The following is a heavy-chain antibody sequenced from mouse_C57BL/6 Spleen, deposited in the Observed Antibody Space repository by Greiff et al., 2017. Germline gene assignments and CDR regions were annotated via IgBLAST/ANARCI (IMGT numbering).Heavy chain of an antibody. Sequence: VQLQQSGAELVKPGASVKLSCKASGYTFTSYWMHWVKQRPGRGLEWIGRIDPNSGGTKYNEKFKSKATLTVDKPSSTAYMQLSSLTSEDSAVYYCARATVGGYYYAMDYWGQGTSVTVSS. V-gene: IGHV1-72*01. CDR2: IDPNSGGT. D-gene: IGHD1-1*01. J-gene: IGHJ4*01. CDR1: GYTFTSYW. CDR3: ARATVGGYYYAMDY.